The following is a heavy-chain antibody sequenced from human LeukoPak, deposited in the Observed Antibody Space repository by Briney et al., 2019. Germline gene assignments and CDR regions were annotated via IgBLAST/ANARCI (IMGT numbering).Heavy chain of an antibody. CDR1: GGSITNYY. J-gene: IGHJ4*02. Sequence: SETLSLTCTVSGGSITNYYWAWIRQPPGKGLEWIGNIYYTGGTKYNPSLRSRVTISVDPSKNQFSLKLSSVTAADTAMYYCAREVVPAAIDYWGQGTLVTVSS. V-gene: IGHV4-59*12. CDR3: AREVVPAAIDY. CDR2: IYYTGGT. D-gene: IGHD2-2*01.